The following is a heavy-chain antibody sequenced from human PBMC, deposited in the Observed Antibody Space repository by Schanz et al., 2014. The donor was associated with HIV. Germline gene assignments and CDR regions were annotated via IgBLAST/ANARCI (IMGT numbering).Heavy chain of an antibody. CDR3: AKAYSTSRPYSMDI. D-gene: IGHD6-6*01. V-gene: IGHV3-9*01. Sequence: EVQLVESGGGLVQRGGSLRLSCAASGFTFDDYAMHWVRQAPGKGLEWVSGISWNSVSIGYADSVKGRFTISRDNAKNSLYMQMNSLRGDDTALYYCAKAYSTSRPYSMDIWGQGTTVTVSS. CDR2: ISWNSVSI. J-gene: IGHJ6*02. CDR1: GFTFDDYA.